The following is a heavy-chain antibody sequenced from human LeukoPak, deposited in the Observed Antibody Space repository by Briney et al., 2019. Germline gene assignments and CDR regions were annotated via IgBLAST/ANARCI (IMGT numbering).Heavy chain of an antibody. V-gene: IGHV3-33*01. CDR1: GFTFSSYG. CDR3: ARDRRGGGGSYFDY. D-gene: IGHD1-26*01. Sequence: GGSLRLSCAASGFTFSSYGMHWVRQAPGKGLEWVADIWYDGSNKYYADSVKGRFTISRDNSKNTLYLQMNSLRAEDTAVYYCARDRRGGGGSYFDYWGQGTLVTVSS. CDR2: IWYDGSNK. J-gene: IGHJ4*02.